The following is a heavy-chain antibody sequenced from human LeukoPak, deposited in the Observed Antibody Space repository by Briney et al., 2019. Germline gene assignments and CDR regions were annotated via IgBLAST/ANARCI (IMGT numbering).Heavy chain of an antibody. J-gene: IGHJ6*03. D-gene: IGHD1-26*01. CDR1: GFTFSSYA. Sequence: GGSLRLSCAASGFTFSSYAMSWVRQAPGKGLEWVSAISGSGGSTYYADSVKGRFTISRGNSKNTLYLQMNSLRAEDTAVYYCAKEGEGSFGYYYYMDVWGKGTTVTVSS. CDR2: ISGSGGST. V-gene: IGHV3-23*01. CDR3: AKEGEGSFGYYYYMDV.